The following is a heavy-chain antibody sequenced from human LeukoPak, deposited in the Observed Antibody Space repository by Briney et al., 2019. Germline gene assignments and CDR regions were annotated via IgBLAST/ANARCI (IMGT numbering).Heavy chain of an antibody. J-gene: IGHJ4*02. Sequence: PGGSLRLSCAAPGFTFSSYAMSWVRQAPGKGLEWVSAISGSGGSTYYADSVKGRFTISRDNSKNTLYLQMNSLRAEDTAVYYCAKDLRRYCSSTSCYCWGQGTLVTVSS. D-gene: IGHD2-2*01. V-gene: IGHV3-23*01. CDR3: AKDLRRYCSSTSCYC. CDR2: ISGSGGST. CDR1: GFTFSSYA.